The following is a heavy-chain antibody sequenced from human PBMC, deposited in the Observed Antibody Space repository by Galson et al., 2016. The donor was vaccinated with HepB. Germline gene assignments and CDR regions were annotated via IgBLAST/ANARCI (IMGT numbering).Heavy chain of an antibody. V-gene: IGHV4-30-4*01. CDR2: IYDSGNT. CDR1: GGSISSGEYC. J-gene: IGHJ4*02. Sequence: LSLTCTVSGGSISSGEYCWSWIRQPPGKGLEWIGYIYDSGNTYYNPSLKSRITTSVDTSKNQFSLKLSSVTAADTAVYYFARFTGDFWSGYHRQGRYFDYWGQGTLVTVSS. CDR3: ARFTGDFWSGYHRQGRYFDY. D-gene: IGHD3-3*01.